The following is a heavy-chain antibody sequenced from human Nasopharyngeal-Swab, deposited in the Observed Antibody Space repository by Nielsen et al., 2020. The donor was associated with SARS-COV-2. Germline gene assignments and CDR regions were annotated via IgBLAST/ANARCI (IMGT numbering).Heavy chain of an antibody. D-gene: IGHD2-15*01. CDR2: ISAYNGNT. J-gene: IGHJ5*02. CDR3: ARGGGWVVVAATGGWFDP. Sequence: ASVKVSCKASGYTFTSYGISWVRQAPGQGLEWMGWISAYNGNTNYAQKLQGRVTMTTDTSTSTAYMELRSLRSDDTAVYYCARGGGWVVVAATGGWFDPWGQGTLVTVSS. V-gene: IGHV1-18*01. CDR1: GYTFTSYG.